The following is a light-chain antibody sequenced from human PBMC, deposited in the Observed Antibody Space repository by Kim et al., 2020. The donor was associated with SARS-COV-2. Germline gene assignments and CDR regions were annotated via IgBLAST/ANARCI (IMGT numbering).Light chain of an antibody. CDR2: GIN. J-gene: IGLJ1*01. V-gene: IGLV3-19*01. CDR3: NSRDDV. Sequence: SSELTQDPAVSVALGQTVRITCQGDSLRSYYANWYQQKPGQAPVVVIYGINKRPSGIPDRFSGSSSGSTASLTITATQAEDEADYYCNSRDDVFGTGTNVTVL. CDR1: SLRSYY.